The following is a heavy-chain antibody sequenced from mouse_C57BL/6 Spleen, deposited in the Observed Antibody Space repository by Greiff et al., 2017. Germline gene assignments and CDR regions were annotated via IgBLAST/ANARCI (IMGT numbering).Heavy chain of an antibody. V-gene: IGHV1-15*01. CDR3: TRNGYYGSSYYYAMDY. D-gene: IGHD1-1*01. CDR1: GYTFTDSE. CDR2: IDPETGGT. J-gene: IGHJ4*01. Sequence: VQLKESGAELVRPGASVTLSCKASGYTFTDSEMHWVKQTPVHGLEWIGAIDPETGGTAYNQKFKGKAILTADKSSSTAYMELRSLTSEDSAVYYCTRNGYYGSSYYYAMDYWGQGTSVTVSA.